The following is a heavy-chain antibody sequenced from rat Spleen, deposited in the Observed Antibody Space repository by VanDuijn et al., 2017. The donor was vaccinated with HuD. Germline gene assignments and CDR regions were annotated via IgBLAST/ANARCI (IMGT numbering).Heavy chain of an antibody. Sequence: EVQLVESDGGLVQPGRSLKLSCAASGFTFSDYYMAWVRQAPTKGLEWVATLSYDASAPYYRDSVKGRFTISRDNAKSTLYLQMDSLRSEDTATYYCTTVRSAGFTIPFAWWGQGTLVTVSS. J-gene: IGHJ3*01. CDR3: TTVRSAGFTIPFAW. V-gene: IGHV5-20*01. CDR1: GFTFSDYY. CDR2: LSYDASAP. D-gene: IGHD1-12*01.